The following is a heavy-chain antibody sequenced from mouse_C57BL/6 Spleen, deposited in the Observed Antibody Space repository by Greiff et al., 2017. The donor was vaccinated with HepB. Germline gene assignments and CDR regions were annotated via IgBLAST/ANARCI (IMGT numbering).Heavy chain of an antibody. CDR3: ARKEGLTGTWFAY. CDR1: GYTFTSYW. J-gene: IGHJ3*01. D-gene: IGHD4-1*01. CDR2: IHPNSGST. Sequence: VQLQQPGAELVKPGASVKLSCKASGYTFTSYWMHWVKQRPGQGLEWIGMIHPNSGSTNYNEKFKSKATLTVDKSSSTAYMQLSSLTSEDSAVYYCARKEGLTGTWFAYWGQGTLVTVSA. V-gene: IGHV1-64*01.